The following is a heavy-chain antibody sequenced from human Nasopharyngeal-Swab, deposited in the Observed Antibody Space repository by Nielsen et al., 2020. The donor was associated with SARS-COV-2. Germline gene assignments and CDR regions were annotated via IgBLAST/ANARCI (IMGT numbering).Heavy chain of an antibody. J-gene: IGHJ4*02. Sequence: GESLKISCAASGFTFSSYAMSWVRQAPGKGLEWVANIKQDGSEKYYVDSVKGRFTISRDNAKNSLYLQMNSLRAEDTAVYYCARRARSGYHHFDYWGQGTLVTVSS. V-gene: IGHV3-7*03. CDR3: ARRARSGYHHFDY. D-gene: IGHD3-22*01. CDR2: IKQDGSEK. CDR1: GFTFSSYA.